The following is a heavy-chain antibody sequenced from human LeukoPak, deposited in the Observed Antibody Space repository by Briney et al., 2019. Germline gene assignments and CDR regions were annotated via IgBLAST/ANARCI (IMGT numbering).Heavy chain of an antibody. V-gene: IGHV4-59*01. CDR2: IYYSGTT. CDR1: GGSISSYY. D-gene: IGHD1-26*01. CDR3: ARGHYSGSNPLHWFDP. Sequence: SETLSLTCTVSGGSISSYYWSWIRRPPGKGLEWIGYIYYSGTTNYNPSLKSRVTISVDTSKNQFSLKLSSVTAADTAVYYCARGHYSGSNPLHWFDPWGHGTLVTVSS. J-gene: IGHJ5*02.